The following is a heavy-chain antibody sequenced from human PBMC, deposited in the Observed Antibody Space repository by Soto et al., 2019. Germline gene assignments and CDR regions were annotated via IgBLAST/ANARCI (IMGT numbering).Heavy chain of an antibody. J-gene: IGHJ6*03. CDR3: TTGIVVVPAAMGYYYYMDV. V-gene: IGHV3-15*01. D-gene: IGHD2-2*01. CDR1: GFTFSNAW. Sequence: GGSLRFSCAASGFTFSNAWMSWVRQAPGKGLEWVGRIKSKTDGGTTDYAAPVKGRFTISRDDSKNTLYLQMNSLKTEDTAVYYCTTGIVVVPAAMGYYYYMDVWGKGTTVTVSS. CDR2: IKSKTDGGTT.